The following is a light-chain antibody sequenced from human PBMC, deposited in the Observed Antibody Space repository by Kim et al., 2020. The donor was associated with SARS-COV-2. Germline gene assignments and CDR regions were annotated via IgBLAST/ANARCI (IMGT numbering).Light chain of an antibody. CDR3: QVWDSSTYV. CDR2: RDS. J-gene: IGLJ1*01. CDR1: NTGSKN. V-gene: IGLV3-9*01. Sequence: SVALGQTAMITCGGNNTGSKNVHWYQQKPGQAPVLVIYRDSNRPSGIPERFSGSNSGNTATLTISRAQAGDEADYYCQVWDSSTYVFGTGTKVTVL.